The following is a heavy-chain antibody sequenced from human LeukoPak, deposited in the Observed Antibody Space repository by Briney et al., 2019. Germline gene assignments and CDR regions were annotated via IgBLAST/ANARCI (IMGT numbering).Heavy chain of an antibody. J-gene: IGHJ4*02. CDR2: ISSSSSYI. CDR3: AKAHVVVVAASWVDY. D-gene: IGHD2-15*01. V-gene: IGHV3-21*04. CDR1: GFTFSSYS. Sequence: GGSLRLSCAASGFTFSSYSMNWVRQAPGKGLEWVSSISSSSSYIYYADSVKGRFTISRDNSKNTLYLQMNSLRAEDTAVYYCAKAHVVVVAASWVDYWGQGTLVTVSS.